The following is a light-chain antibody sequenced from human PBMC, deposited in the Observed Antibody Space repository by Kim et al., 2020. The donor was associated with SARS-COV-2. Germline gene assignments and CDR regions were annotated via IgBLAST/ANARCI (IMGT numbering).Light chain of an antibody. CDR3: QAWDSSTAV. Sequence: VSPGPTASITCSGDKWGDRIACVYQQKPGQSPVLVIFQDTKRPSGIPERFSGSNSGNTATLTISGTQAMDEADYYCQAWDSSTAVFGGGTQLTVL. CDR1: KWGDRI. J-gene: IGLJ3*02. CDR2: QDT. V-gene: IGLV3-1*01.